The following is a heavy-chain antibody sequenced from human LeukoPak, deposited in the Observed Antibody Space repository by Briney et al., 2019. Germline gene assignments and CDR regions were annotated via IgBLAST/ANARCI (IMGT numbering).Heavy chain of an antibody. V-gene: IGHV3-23*01. CDR1: GFTFSSYA. CDR2: ISGSGGST. Sequence: AGSLRLSCAASGFTFSSYAMSWVRQAPGKGLEWVSAISGSGGSTYYADSVKGRFTISRDNSKNTLYLQMNSLRAEDTAVYYCAKERSVVPAAEYDYCGQGTLVTVSS. D-gene: IGHD2-2*01. CDR3: AKERSVVPAAEYDY. J-gene: IGHJ4*02.